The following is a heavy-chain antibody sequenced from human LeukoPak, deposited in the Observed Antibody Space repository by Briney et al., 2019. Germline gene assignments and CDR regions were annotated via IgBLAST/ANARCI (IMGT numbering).Heavy chain of an antibody. D-gene: IGHD3-22*01. CDR2: TNEDGSEK. CDR1: GFTFRSYW. V-gene: IGHV3-7*01. Sequence: PGGSLTLSCAASGFTFRSYWMSWVRQVPGKGLEWVANTNEDGSEKYYVDSVKGRFTISRDNAENSVFLQMNSLRAEDTAVYYCVRDDDRPDNGLDYWGQGTLVTVSS. CDR3: VRDDDRPDNGLDY. J-gene: IGHJ4*02.